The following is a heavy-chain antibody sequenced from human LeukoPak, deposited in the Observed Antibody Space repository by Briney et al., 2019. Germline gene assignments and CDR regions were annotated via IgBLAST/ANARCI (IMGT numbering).Heavy chain of an antibody. CDR3: ARAGDRGAVDY. CDR1: GFTFSSYA. D-gene: IGHD7-27*01. J-gene: IGHJ4*02. Sequence: GGSLRLSCAASGFTFSSYAMSWVRQAPGKGLEWVSAISGSGGSTYYADSVKGRFTISRDNVKNSMYLQMNSLTADDTAVYYCARAGDRGAVDYWGQGTLVTVSS. V-gene: IGHV3-23*01. CDR2: ISGSGGST.